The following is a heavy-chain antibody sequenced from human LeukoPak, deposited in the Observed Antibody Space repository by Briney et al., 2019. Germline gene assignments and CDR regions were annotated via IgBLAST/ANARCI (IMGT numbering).Heavy chain of an antibody. CDR2: ISGSGGSI. Sequence: GGSLRLSCAASGFTFSSYAMSWVRQAPGKGLEWVSAISGSGGSIYYADSVKGRFTISRDNSKNTLYLQMNSLRAEDTAVYYCARDYLMGGTTGKAFDIWGQGTMVTISS. V-gene: IGHV3-23*01. CDR1: GFTFSSYA. D-gene: IGHD1-26*01. CDR3: ARDYLMGGTTGKAFDI. J-gene: IGHJ3*02.